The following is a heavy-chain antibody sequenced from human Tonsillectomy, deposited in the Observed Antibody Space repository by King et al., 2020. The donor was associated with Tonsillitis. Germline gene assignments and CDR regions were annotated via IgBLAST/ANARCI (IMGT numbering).Heavy chain of an antibody. V-gene: IGHV1-46*01. CDR1: GYTFATYH. CDR2: LNPTGGDT. J-gene: IGHJ3*02. Sequence: QLVQSGAEVTKPGASLKVSCKASGYTFATYHIHWVRQAPGQGLEWMGALNPTGGDTTYARKFQGRVTMTSDTSTATVSMDLRSLRPEGTAIYYCARVRREGYSSDFDIWGQGTMVTVSS. CDR3: ARVRREGYSSDFDI. D-gene: IGHD3-22*01.